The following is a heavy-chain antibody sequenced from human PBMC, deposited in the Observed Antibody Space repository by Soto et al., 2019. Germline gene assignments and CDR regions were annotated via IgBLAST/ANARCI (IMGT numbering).Heavy chain of an antibody. D-gene: IGHD3-22*01. CDR1: GFTFSSYS. CDR3: ARPSFHNYYDSSGYYFDY. CDR2: ISSSSSYI. J-gene: IGHJ4*02. Sequence: GGSLRLSCAVSGFTFSSYSMNWVRQAPRKGLEWVSSISSSSSYIYYADSVKGRFTISRDNAKNSLYLQMNSLRAEDTAVYYCARPSFHNYYDSSGYYFDYWGQGTLVTVSS. V-gene: IGHV3-21*01.